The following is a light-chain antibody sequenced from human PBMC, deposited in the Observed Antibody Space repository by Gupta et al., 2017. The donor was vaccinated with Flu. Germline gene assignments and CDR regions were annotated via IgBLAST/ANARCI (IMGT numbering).Light chain of an antibody. J-gene: IGLJ3*02. CDR2: DVS. CDR1: RSDVGGYNY. Sequence: TRSDVGGYNYVSWYQQHPGKAPKLMIYDVSNRPSGVSNRFSGSKSGNTASLTISGLQAEDEADYYCSSYTSSSTWVFGGGTKLTVL. CDR3: SSYTSSSTWV. V-gene: IGLV2-14*04.